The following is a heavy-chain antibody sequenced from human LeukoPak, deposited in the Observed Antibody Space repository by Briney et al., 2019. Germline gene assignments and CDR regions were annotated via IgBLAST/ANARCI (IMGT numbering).Heavy chain of an antibody. CDR3: AREQGGNYFDY. J-gene: IGHJ4*02. CDR1: GVSISSSNW. Sequence: SETLSLTCAVSGVSISSSNWWSWVRQPPGKGLEWIGETYHSGSTNYNPSLKSRVTISVDKSKNQFSLKLSSVTAADTAVYYCAREQGGNYFDYWGQGTLVTVSS. D-gene: IGHD3-16*01. V-gene: IGHV4-4*02. CDR2: TYHSGST.